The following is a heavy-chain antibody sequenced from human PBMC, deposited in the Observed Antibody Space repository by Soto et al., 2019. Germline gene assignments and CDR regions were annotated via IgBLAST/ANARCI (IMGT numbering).Heavy chain of an antibody. V-gene: IGHV4-34*01. CDR3: ARSVMIVGSDVVEGGMDV. CDR2: INHSGST. D-gene: IGHD3-22*01. CDR1: GGSFSGYY. Sequence: PSETLSLTCAVYGGSFSGYYWSWIRQPPGKGLEWIGEINHSGSTNYNPSLKSRVTISVDTSKNQFSLKLSSVTAADTAVYYCARSVMIVGSDVVEGGMDVWGQGTTVT. J-gene: IGHJ6*02.